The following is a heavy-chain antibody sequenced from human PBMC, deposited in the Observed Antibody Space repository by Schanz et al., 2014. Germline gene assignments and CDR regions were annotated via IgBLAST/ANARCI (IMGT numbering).Heavy chain of an antibody. J-gene: IGHJ4*02. Sequence: QVQLVESGGGVVQPGRSLRLSCAAYGFTLSSYAMHWVRQAPGKGLEWVAVISYDGSNKYYADSVKGRFTISRDNSKNTRYLQMNTLRAEDTAVYDCARDRGYCSGGRCLTFDYWGQGTLVTVSA. CDR2: ISYDGSNK. CDR1: GFTLSSYA. D-gene: IGHD2-15*01. CDR3: ARDRGYCSGGRCLTFDY. V-gene: IGHV3-30-3*01.